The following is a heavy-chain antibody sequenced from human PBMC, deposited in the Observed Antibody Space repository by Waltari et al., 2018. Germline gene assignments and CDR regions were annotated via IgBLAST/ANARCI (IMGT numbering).Heavy chain of an antibody. D-gene: IGHD3-10*01. J-gene: IGHJ2*01. Sequence: QVQLVESGGGVVQPGRSLRLSCAASGFSFSSYSMHWVRQAPGKGLDWLAIMSIAGSRMVSADAVTSPSNVARDNRKDARYVQRNSLKAGDRAVYYWAGDEGYGSGWAYFDLWGRGTLVTVSS. CDR2: MSIAGSRM. V-gene: IGHV3-30-3*01. CDR1: GFSFSSYS. CDR3: AGDEGYGSGWAYFDL.